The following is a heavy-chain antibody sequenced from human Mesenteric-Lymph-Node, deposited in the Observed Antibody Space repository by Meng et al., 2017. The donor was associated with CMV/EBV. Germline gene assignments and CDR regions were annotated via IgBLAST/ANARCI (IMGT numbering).Heavy chain of an antibody. CDR2: IWYDESNK. CDR3: ARDGYSGYEPEYYFDY. Sequence: FALSRYGLRCVRQAPGKGLEWVAVIWYDESNKYYAASVKRRFTISRDNSKNTLYLQMNSLRAEDTAVYYCARDGYSGYEPEYYFDYWGQGTLVTVSS. J-gene: IGHJ4*02. V-gene: IGHV3-33*01. D-gene: IGHD5-12*01. CDR1: FALSRYG.